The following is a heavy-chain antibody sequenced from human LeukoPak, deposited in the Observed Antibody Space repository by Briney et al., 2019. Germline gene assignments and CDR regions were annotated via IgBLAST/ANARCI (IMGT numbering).Heavy chain of an antibody. J-gene: IGHJ4*02. D-gene: IGHD5-24*01. CDR2: ISGSADNT. CDR1: GFIFDNYA. V-gene: IGHV3-23*01. CDR3: AKGPKLGDGFHCDY. Sequence: GGSLRLSCVASGFIFDNYALSWVRQAPGKGLEWVSGISGSADNTYYADSVKGRFTISRDISKNTVYLQMDNLRVDDTAVYYCAKGPKLGDGFHCDYWGQGTLVTVSS.